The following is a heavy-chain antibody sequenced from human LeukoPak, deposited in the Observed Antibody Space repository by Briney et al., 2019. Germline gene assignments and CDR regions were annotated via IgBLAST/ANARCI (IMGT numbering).Heavy chain of an antibody. V-gene: IGHV1-18*01. CDR3: ARDRPILGTGYYYYGMDV. Sequence: PSVKVSCKASGGTFSSYATSWVRPAPRQGLEWMGWICAYNGNTNYAQKLQGRVTMTTDTSTSTAYMELRSLRSDDTAVYYCARDRPILGTGYYYYGMDVLGQGTTVTVSS. CDR1: GGTFSSYA. J-gene: IGHJ6*02. CDR2: ICAYNGNT. D-gene: IGHD3-16*01.